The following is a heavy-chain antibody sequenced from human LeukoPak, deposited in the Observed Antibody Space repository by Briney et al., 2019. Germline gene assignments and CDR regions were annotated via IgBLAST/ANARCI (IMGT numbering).Heavy chain of an antibody. J-gene: IGHJ4*02. V-gene: IGHV3-30*03. CDR2: ISYDGSNK. CDR3: ARGYGGNSGVCDY. D-gene: IGHD4-23*01. Sequence: GRSLRLSCAASGFTFSSYGMHWVRQAPGKGLEWVAVISYDGSNKYYADSVKGRFTISRDNSKNTLYLQMNSLRAEDTAVYYCARGYGGNSGVCDYWGQGTLVTVSS. CDR1: GFTFSSYG.